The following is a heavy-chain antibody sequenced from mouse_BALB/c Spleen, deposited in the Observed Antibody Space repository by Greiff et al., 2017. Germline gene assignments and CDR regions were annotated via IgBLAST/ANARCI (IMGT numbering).Heavy chain of an antibody. D-gene: IGHD2-14*01. CDR3: AREEAYYRGMDY. V-gene: IGHV2-2*02. Sequence: QVQLQQSGPGLVQPSQSLSITCTVSGLSLTSYGVHWVRQSPGKGLEWLGVIWSGGSTDYNAAFISRLSISKDNSKSQVFFKMNSLQANDTAIYYCAREEAYYRGMDYWGQGTSVTVSS. CDR2: IWSGGST. CDR1: GLSLTSYG. J-gene: IGHJ4*01.